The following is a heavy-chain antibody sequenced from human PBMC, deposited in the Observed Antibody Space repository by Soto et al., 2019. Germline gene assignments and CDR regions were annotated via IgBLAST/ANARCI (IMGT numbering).Heavy chain of an antibody. CDR1: GFTVSRNY. J-gene: IGHJ4*02. CDR2: IYGGGNT. D-gene: IGHD2-21*02. Sequence: EVQLVESGGGLIQPGGSLRLSCAASGFTVSRNYMTWVRRAPGKGLEWVSVIYGGGNTYYADSVKGRFTISRDNSKNTLYRQMNSLRAEDTAVYYCASSEKGGTDCCPFHYWGQGALVTVSS. CDR3: ASSEKGGTDCCPFHY. V-gene: IGHV3-53*01.